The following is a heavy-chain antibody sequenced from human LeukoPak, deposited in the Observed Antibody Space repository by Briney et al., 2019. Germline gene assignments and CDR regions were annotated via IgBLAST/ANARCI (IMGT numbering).Heavy chain of an antibody. CDR2: INWNGGSA. CDR1: GFTFDDYG. J-gene: IGHJ4*02. V-gene: IGHV3-20*04. D-gene: IGHD6-13*01. Sequence: GGSLRLSCAASGFTFDDYGITWVRQAPGKGLEWVSGINWNGGSAGYADSVKDRFTISRDNAKNSLYLHMNSLRAEDTALYYCARVPQYISSPFDYWGRGTLVTVSS. CDR3: ARVPQYISSPFDY.